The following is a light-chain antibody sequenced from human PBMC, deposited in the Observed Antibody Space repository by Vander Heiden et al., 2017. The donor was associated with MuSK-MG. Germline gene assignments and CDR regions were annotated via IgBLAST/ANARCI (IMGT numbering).Light chain of an antibody. CDR3: QQYYTSPLT. J-gene: IGKJ4*01. Sequence: AIRMTQSPSPLSASKGDRVTITCRASQDISGFLAWWQQEPGKAPRLLIYATATIQNGVPSRFSGSGSGTDFTLTISSLQSEDFATYYCQQYYTSPLTLAGGTKVEIK. CDR1: QDISGF. CDR2: ATA. V-gene: IGKV1-8*01.